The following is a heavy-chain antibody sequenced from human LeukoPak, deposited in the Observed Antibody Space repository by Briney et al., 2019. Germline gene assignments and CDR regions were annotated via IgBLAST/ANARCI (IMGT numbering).Heavy chain of an antibody. Sequence: KTGESLKISCKGSGYSFTNYWIAWVRQMPGRGLEWMVIINPSDSDTRYSPSFQGQVTISADKSISTAYLQWSSLKASDTAMYYCARHYYDSSGLPSLFDYWGQGTLVTVSS. J-gene: IGHJ4*02. CDR2: INPSDSDT. D-gene: IGHD3-22*01. CDR1: GYSFTNYW. CDR3: ARHYYDSSGLPSLFDY. V-gene: IGHV5-51*01.